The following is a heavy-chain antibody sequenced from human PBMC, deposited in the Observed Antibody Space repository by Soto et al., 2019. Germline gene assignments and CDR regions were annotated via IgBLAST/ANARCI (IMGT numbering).Heavy chain of an antibody. D-gene: IGHD3-3*01. CDR1: GYTFTTYD. J-gene: IGHJ6*02. Sequence: QAQLVQSGAEVRKPGASVKVSCKASGYTFTTYDINWVRQAPGQGLEWLGWMDPNSGSTGYAQNFQGRITMTRNISRNTAHMELSSLQSEETAVYYCARERKFDFWRKGLDVGGQGTTVTVSS. V-gene: IGHV1-8*01. CDR2: MDPNSGST. CDR3: ARERKFDFWRKGLDV.